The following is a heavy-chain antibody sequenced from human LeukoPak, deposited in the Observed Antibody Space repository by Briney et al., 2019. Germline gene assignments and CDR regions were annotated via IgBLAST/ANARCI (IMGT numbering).Heavy chain of an antibody. D-gene: IGHD3-22*01. CDR3: ARDLKLDGSSGYYAFDI. CDR2: DYYSGSS. CDR1: GGSITDYC. J-gene: IGHJ3*02. Sequence: SETLPLTCTVSGGSITDYCWGWIRQPPGKGLEWIGYDYYSGSSNYNPSLKSRVTISVDTSKNQFSLKMSSVTAADTAVYYCARDLKLDGSSGYYAFDIWGQGTMVTVSS. V-gene: IGHV4-59*01.